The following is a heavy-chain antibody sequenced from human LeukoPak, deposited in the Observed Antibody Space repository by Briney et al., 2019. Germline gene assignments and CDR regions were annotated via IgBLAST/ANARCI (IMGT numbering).Heavy chain of an antibody. V-gene: IGHV4-4*07. CDR3: ARDHYDFWSGYRSLDAFDI. J-gene: IGHJ3*02. CDR1: GGSISSYY. CDR2: IYTSGST. Sequence: KASETLSLTCTVSGGSISSYYWSWIRQPAGKGLEWIGRIYTSGSTTYNPSLKSRVTMSVDTSKNQFSLKLSSVTAADTAVYYCARDHYDFWSGYRSLDAFDIWGQGTMVTVSS. D-gene: IGHD3-3*01.